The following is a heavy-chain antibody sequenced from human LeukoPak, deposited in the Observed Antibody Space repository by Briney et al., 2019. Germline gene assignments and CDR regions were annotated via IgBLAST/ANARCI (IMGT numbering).Heavy chain of an antibody. D-gene: IGHD5-18*01. CDR1: GFTFSDYY. Sequence: GGSLRLSCAASGFTFSDYYMSWIRQAPGKGLEWVSYISSSGSTIYYADSVKGRFTISRDNAKNSLYLQMNSLRAEDTAVYYCARDDVDTAMVTSYYYYMDVRGKGTTVTVSS. CDR3: ARDDVDTAMVTSYYYYMDV. J-gene: IGHJ6*03. V-gene: IGHV3-11*04. CDR2: ISSSGSTI.